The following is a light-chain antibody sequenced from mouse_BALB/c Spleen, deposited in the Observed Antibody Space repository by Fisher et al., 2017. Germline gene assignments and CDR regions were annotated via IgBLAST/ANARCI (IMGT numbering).Light chain of an antibody. CDR2: RTS. V-gene: IGKV4-68*01. J-gene: IGKJ5*01. Sequence: IVITQSPAIMSASPGEKVTMTCSASSSVSYMYWYQQKPGSSPKPWIYRTSNLAPGVPARFSGSGSGNSYSLTISSMEAEDAATYYCQQRSSYPLTFGAGTKLELK. CDR1: SSVSY. CDR3: QQRSSYPLT.